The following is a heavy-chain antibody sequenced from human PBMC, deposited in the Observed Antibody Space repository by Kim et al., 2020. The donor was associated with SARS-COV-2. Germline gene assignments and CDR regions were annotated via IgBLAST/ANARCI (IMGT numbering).Heavy chain of an antibody. D-gene: IGHD3-22*01. CDR2: TYYRSKWYN. Sequence: SQTLSLTCAISGDSVSSNSAAWNWIRQSPSRGLEWLGRTYYRSKWYNDYAVSVKSRITINPDTSKNQFSLQLNSVTPEDTAVYYCARDSNSLYYYDSSGYYYGEKSNNWFDPWGQGTLVTVSS. CDR3: ARDSNSLYYYDSSGYYYGEKSNNWFDP. V-gene: IGHV6-1*01. J-gene: IGHJ5*02. CDR1: GDSVSSNSAA.